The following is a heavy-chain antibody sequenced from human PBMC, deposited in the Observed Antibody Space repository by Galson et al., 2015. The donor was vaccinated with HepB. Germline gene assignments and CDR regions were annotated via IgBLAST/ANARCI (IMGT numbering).Heavy chain of an antibody. CDR2: ISGSGGSV. D-gene: IGHD3-9*01. CDR3: TKDYGLLTYGLFDSFDV. Sequence: SLRLSCAASGFTFNKYAMSWVRQAPGKGLEWVATISGSGGSVYFAEAVRGRFSIFRDNHKNTTALRMTGLRLEDTALYFCTKDYGLLTYGLFDSFDVWGQGTMVAVSS. J-gene: IGHJ3*01. V-gene: IGHV3-23*01. CDR1: GFTFNKYA.